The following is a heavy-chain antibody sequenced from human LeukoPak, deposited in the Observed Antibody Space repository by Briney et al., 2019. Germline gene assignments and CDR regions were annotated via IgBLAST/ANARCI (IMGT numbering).Heavy chain of an antibody. CDR3: ARGPPSNFDY. V-gene: IGHV3-23*01. J-gene: IGHJ4*02. CDR2: ISGSGGST. CDR1: GFTFRSYA. Sequence: GGSLRLSCAASGFTFRSYAMSWVRQAPGKGLEWVSAISGSGGSTYYADSVKGRFTISRDNAKNSLYLQMNSLRAEDTAVYYCARGPPSNFDYWGQGTLVTVSS.